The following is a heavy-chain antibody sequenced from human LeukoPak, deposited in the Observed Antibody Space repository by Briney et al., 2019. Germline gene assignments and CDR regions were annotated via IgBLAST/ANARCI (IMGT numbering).Heavy chain of an antibody. Sequence: SVKVSCKASGGTFSSYAISWVRQAPGQGLEWMGGIIPIFGTANYAQKFQGRVTMTRNTSISTAYMELSSLRSEDTAVYYCARGPGLVVTAIISALDYWGQGTLVTVSS. V-gene: IGHV1-69*05. CDR1: GGTFSSYA. J-gene: IGHJ4*02. D-gene: IGHD2-21*02. CDR2: IIPIFGTA. CDR3: ARGPGLVVTAIISALDY.